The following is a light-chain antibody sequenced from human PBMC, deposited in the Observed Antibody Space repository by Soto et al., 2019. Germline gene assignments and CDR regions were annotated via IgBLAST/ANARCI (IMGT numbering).Light chain of an antibody. CDR2: DVS. Sequence: QSALTQPASVSGSPGQSITISCTGTSSDVGGYDYVYWYQQHPGKVPKLMIYDVSSRPSGVSNRFSGSKSGNTASLTISGLQAEDEAEYYCSSYASSSTLVFGGGTHLTVL. CDR1: SSDVGGYDY. V-gene: IGLV2-14*01. J-gene: IGLJ2*01. CDR3: SSYASSSTLV.